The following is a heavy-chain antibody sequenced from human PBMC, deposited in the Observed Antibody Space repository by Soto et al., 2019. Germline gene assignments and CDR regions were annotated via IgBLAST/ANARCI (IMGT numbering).Heavy chain of an antibody. J-gene: IGHJ4*02. CDR2: SYYIGKT. D-gene: IGHD1-1*01. CDR3: AREDRTNGYNYDY. Sequence: SETLSLTCSVSGGSISISNYYWAWIRQPPGKGLEWIGSSYYIGKTYYNPSLKSRVTMSVDTSKNQFSLKVSFVTAAETVIYYCAREDRTNGYNYDYSGQGTLVTVSS. CDR1: GGSISISNYY. V-gene: IGHV4-39*01.